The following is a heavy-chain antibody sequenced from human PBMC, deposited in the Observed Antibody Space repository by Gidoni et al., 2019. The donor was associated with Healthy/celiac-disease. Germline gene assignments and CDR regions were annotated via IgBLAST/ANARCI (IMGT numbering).Heavy chain of an antibody. CDR1: GFTFSSDS. Sequence: EVQLVESGGGLVKPGGSLRLSCAASGFTFSSDSMNWVRQAPGKGLGWVSSISSSSSYIYYADSVKGRFTISRDNAKNSLYLQMNSLRAEDTAVYYCARDPGDYYYGMDVWGQGTTVTVSS. CDR3: ARDPGDYYYGMDV. V-gene: IGHV3-21*01. J-gene: IGHJ6*02. CDR2: ISSSSSYI.